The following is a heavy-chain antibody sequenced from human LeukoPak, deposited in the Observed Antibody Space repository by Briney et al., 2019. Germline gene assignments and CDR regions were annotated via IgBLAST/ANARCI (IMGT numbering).Heavy chain of an antibody. CDR3: ANLLRWEPY. CDR2: IRYDGNNK. J-gene: IGHJ4*02. CDR1: GFPFSDYV. V-gene: IGHV3-30*02. D-gene: IGHD4-23*01. Sequence: GGSLRLSCAASGFPFSDYVMHWVRQAPGKGLEWVSVIRYDGNNKYYADSVKGRFTISRDNSKNTLYLQMNSLESEDTAVYYCANLLRWEPYWGQGTLVTVSS.